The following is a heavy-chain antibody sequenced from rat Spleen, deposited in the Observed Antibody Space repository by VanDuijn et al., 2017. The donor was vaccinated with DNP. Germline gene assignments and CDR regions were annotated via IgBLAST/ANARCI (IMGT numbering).Heavy chain of an antibody. CDR3: AVITTRFDY. J-gene: IGHJ2*01. Sequence: QVQLKETGPGLVQTTQTLSVTCTVSGFSLTSYGVHWVRQAPGKGLEWMGIIWGDGSTNYNSALKSRLSISRDTSKSQVFLTMNSLQTDDTAVYYCAVITTRFDYWGQGVMVTVSS. CDR2: IWGDGST. D-gene: IGHD1-1*01. CDR1: GFSLTSYG. V-gene: IGHV2-77*01.